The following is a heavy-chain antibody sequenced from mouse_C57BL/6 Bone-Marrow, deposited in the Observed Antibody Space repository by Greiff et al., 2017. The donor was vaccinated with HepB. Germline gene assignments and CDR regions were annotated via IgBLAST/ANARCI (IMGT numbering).Heavy chain of an antibody. J-gene: IGHJ4*01. V-gene: IGHV1-19*01. CDR2: INPYNGGT. CDR1: GYTFTDYY. Sequence: EVKLQQSGPVLVKPGASVKMSCKASGYTFTDYYMNWVKQSHGKSLEWIGVINPYNGGTSYNQKFKGKATLTVDKSSSTAYMELNSLTSEDSAVYYCVRWLPIAMDYWGQGTSVTVSS. D-gene: IGHD2-3*01. CDR3: VRWLPIAMDY.